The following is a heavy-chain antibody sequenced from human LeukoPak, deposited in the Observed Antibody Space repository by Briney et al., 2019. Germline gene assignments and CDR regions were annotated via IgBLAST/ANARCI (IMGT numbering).Heavy chain of an antibody. J-gene: IGHJ4*02. CDR3: ANDFDH. CDR1: GFTFNNYA. CDR2: ISGSDDNT. Sequence: GGSLRLSCAASGFTFNNYAMSWVRQAPGKGLEWVSTISGSDDNTYYADSVKGRFTIFRDISKNTLYLQMNSLRADDTAVYYCANDFDHWGQGTLVTVSS. V-gene: IGHV3-23*01.